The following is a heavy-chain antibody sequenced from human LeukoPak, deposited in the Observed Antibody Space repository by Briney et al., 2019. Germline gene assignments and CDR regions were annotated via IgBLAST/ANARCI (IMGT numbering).Heavy chain of an antibody. CDR3: VKGSSSSRPYYFDY. J-gene: IGHJ4*02. CDR1: GCTFSSCA. V-gene: IGHV3-23*01. CDR2: ITDSGGDT. D-gene: IGHD6-6*01. Sequence: GGSLRLSCADSGCTFSSCAMSWVRQAPGKGLDWFSAITDSGGDTYYADSLKGRFTISRDNSKKTLFLQMNSLRAEDTAVYYCVKGSSSSRPYYFDYWGQGTLVTVSS.